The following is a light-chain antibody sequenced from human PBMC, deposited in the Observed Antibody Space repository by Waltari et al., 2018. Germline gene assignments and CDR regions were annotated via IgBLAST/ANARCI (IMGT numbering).Light chain of an antibody. V-gene: IGKV3-20*01. Sequence: EIVLTQSPGTLSLSPGDRATLSCRASQSVSSSYLGWYQQKPGQAPRLLIYGTSNRATGIPDRFSGSGSGTDFTLTISRLEPEDFALYYCQQYGSSGTFGQGTKVEIK. CDR2: GTS. J-gene: IGKJ1*01. CDR1: QSVSSSY. CDR3: QQYGSSGT.